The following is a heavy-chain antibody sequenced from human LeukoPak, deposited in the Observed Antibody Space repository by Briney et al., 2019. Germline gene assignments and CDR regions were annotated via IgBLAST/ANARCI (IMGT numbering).Heavy chain of an antibody. Sequence: SETLSLTCTVSGGSISSYYWSWIRQPPGKGLEWIGYIYYSGSTNYNPSLKSRVTISVDTSKNQFSLKLSSVTAADTAVYYCARDTISTSYYMDVWGKGTTVTVS. CDR1: GGSISSYY. V-gene: IGHV4-59*12. CDR3: ARDTISTSYYMDV. J-gene: IGHJ6*03. CDR2: IYYSGST. D-gene: IGHD3-9*01.